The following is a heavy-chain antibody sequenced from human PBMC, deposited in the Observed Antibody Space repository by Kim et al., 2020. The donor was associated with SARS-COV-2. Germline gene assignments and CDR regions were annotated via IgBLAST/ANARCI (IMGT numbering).Heavy chain of an antibody. D-gene: IGHD2-2*02. Sequence: SVKVSCKASGYTFSTYAISWVRQAPGQGLEWMGWIIPGFGTANYAQKFQGRVTITADESASTAYMELSSLRSEDTAVYYCAEGSHTLSSEYYCGLDALV. V-gene: IGHV1-69*13. CDR3: AEGSHTLSSEYY. CDR2: IIPGFGTA. J-gene: IGHJ4*02. CDR1: GYTFSTYA.